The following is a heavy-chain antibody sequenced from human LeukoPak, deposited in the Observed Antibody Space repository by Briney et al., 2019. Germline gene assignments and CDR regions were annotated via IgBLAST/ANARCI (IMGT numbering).Heavy chain of an antibody. V-gene: IGHV4-39*07. J-gene: IGHJ5*02. CDR3: ARDYYGSGSSRSYNWFDP. D-gene: IGHD3-10*01. CDR2: IYYSGST. Sequence: SETLSLTCTVSGGSISSSSYYWGWIRQPPGKGLEWIGGIYYSGSTYYNPSLKSRVTISVDTSKNQFSLKLSSVTAADTAVYYCARDYYGSGSSRSYNWFDPWGQGTLVTVSS. CDR1: GGSISSSSYY.